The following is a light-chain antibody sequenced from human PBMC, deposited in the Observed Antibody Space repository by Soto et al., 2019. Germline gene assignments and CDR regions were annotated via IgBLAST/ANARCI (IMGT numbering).Light chain of an antibody. Sequence: RASQSVSSSYLAWYQQKPGQAPRLLISGASNRATGIPERFSGSGSGTDFTLTITRLEPEDFAVYYCQQYDNSFSFGGGTKVDIK. CDR3: QQYDNSFS. V-gene: IGKV3-20*01. J-gene: IGKJ4*01. CDR2: GAS. CDR1: QSVSSSY.